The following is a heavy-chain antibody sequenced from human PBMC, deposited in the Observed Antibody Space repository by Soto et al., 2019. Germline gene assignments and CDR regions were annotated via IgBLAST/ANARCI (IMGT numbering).Heavy chain of an antibody. CDR3: ASGGQTIIPKD. D-gene: IGHD5-12*01. V-gene: IGHV4-34*01. Sequence: SLTCAVYGGSFSGYYWSWIRQPPGKGLDWIGEINHGGSTNYNPSLKSRVTISIDTSKNQFSLKLSSVTAADTAVYYCASGGQTIIPKDWGQGTLVTVSS. CDR2: INHGGST. CDR1: GGSFSGYY. J-gene: IGHJ4*02.